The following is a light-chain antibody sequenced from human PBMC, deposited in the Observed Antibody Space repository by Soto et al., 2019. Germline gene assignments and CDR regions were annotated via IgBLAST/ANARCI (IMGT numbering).Light chain of an antibody. CDR2: AAS. Sequence: SLSPSSLSASVGERGNISCRASQIITRYLNWYQQTPGKAPKLLIYAASSRDTGIPARFSGSGSGTEFTLTISSLQPEDFAVYYCQQYNNWPKTFGQGTKVDIK. V-gene: IGKV3-15*01. CDR1: QIITRY. CDR3: QQYNNWPKT. J-gene: IGKJ1*01.